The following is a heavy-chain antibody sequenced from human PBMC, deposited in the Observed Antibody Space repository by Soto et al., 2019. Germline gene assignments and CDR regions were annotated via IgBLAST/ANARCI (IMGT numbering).Heavy chain of an antibody. CDR2: IYYSGST. D-gene: IGHD3-16*01. CDR1: GGSISSYY. J-gene: IGHJ4*02. CDR3: ARDRGSGGADFDY. V-gene: IGHV4-59*01. Sequence: SETLSLTCTVSGGSISSYYWSWIRQPPGKGLEWIGYIYYSGSTNYNPSLKSRVTISVDTSKNQFSLKLSSVTAADTAVYYCARDRGSGGADFDYWGQGTLVTVSS.